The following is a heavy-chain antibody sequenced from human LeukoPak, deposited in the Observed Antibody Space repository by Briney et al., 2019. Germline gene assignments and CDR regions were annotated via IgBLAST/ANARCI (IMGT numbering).Heavy chain of an antibody. CDR3: ARGPGELLFSEFDY. J-gene: IGHJ4*02. Sequence: GASVKVSCTASGYTFTGYYMHWVRQAPGQGLEWMGWINPNSGGTNYAQKFQGRVTMTRDTSISTAYMELSRLRSDDTAVYYCARGPGELLFSEFDYWGQGTLVTVSS. V-gene: IGHV1-2*02. D-gene: IGHD3-10*01. CDR2: INPNSGGT. CDR1: GYTFTGYY.